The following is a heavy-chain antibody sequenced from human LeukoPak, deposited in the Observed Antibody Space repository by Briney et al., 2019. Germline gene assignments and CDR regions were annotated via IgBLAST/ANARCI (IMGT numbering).Heavy chain of an antibody. CDR1: GFTFSSYG. D-gene: IGHD6-19*01. CDR3: ARDRAGFQLTDAFDI. J-gene: IGHJ3*02. V-gene: IGHV3-33*01. Sequence: PGRSLRLSCAASGFTFSSYGMHWVRQAPGKGLEWVAVIWYDGSNKYYADSVKGRFTISRDNSKNTLYLQMNSLRAEDTAVYYCARDRAGFQLTDAFDIWGQGTMVTVSS. CDR2: IWYDGSNK.